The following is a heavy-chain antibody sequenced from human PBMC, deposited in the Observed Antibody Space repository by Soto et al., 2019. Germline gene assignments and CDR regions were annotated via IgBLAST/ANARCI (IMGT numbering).Heavy chain of an antibody. J-gene: IGHJ4*02. CDR3: ATGHGSGSYYLTYFDY. CDR1: GHTLTELS. Sequence: GASVKVSCKVSGHTLTELSMHWVRQAPGKGLEWMGGFDPEDGETIYAQKFQGRVTMTEDTSTDTAYMELSSLRSEDTAVYYCATGHGSGSYYLTYFDYWGQGTLVTVSS. V-gene: IGHV1-24*01. D-gene: IGHD3-10*01. CDR2: FDPEDGET.